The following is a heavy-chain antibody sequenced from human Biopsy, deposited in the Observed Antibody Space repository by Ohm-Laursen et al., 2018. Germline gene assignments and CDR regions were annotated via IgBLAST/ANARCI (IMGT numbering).Heavy chain of an antibody. D-gene: IGHD1-26*01. CDR2: IIPIPNVA. J-gene: IGHJ5*02. V-gene: IGHV1-69*10. Sequence: SVKVSCNASGFSFTGYYIHWVRQAPGQGLEWMGGIIPIPNVATYAQKFQGRITITADESTSTAYMELNSLTSDDTAVYFCARGEGSSWFDPWGHGTLVTVSS. CDR1: GFSFTGYY. CDR3: ARGEGSSWFDP.